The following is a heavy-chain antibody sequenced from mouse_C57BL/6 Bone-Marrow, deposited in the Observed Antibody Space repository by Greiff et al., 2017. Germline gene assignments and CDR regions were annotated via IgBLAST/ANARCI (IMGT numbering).Heavy chain of an antibody. D-gene: IGHD1-1*01. Sequence: EVKVEESGGGLVKPGGSLKLSCAASGFTFSSYTMSWVRQTPEKRLQWVAAISGGGGNTYYPDSVKGRFTISIDNDKNILYLQMSSLRADDTALYYCSRQVTTVLATKYFDVWGTGTTVTVSS. CDR3: SRQVTTVLATKYFDV. CDR2: ISGGGGNT. J-gene: IGHJ1*03. V-gene: IGHV5-9*01. CDR1: GFTFSSYT.